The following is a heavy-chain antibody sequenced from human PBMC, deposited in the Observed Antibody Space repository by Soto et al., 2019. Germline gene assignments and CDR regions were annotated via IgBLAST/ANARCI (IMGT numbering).Heavy chain of an antibody. Sequence: QVQLVESGGGVVQPGRSLRLSCAASGFIFSSYGMNWVRQAPGKGLEWVAVMSFDGSIKYYADSVKGRFTISRDNSKNTLYLQMNSLRAEDTAAYYCATIAVPPAFDIWGQGTMVTVSS. J-gene: IGHJ3*02. CDR2: MSFDGSIK. CDR3: ATIAVPPAFDI. CDR1: GFIFSSYG. V-gene: IGHV3-30*03. D-gene: IGHD6-19*01.